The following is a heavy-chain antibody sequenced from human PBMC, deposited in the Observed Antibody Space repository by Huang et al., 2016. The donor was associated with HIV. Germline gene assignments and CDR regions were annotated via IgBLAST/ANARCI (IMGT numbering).Heavy chain of an antibody. J-gene: IGHJ4*02. CDR3: ARDDSRFRHLDY. D-gene: IGHD3-3*01. CDR1: GFTFSSYA. V-gene: IGHV3-30-3*01. Sequence: AASGFTFSSYAMHWVRQAPGKGLEWVAVISYDGSNKYYADSVKGRFTITRDNAKNTLELQMNSLRAEGTVEYYCARDDSRFRHLDYWGQGTLVTVSS. CDR2: ISYDGSNK.